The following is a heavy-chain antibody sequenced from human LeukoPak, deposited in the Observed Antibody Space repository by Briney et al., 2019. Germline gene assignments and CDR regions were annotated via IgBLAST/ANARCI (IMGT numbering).Heavy chain of an antibody. CDR2: MNVNSGNT. V-gene: IGHV1-8*01. J-gene: IGHJ3*02. D-gene: IGHD3-10*01. CDR3: ARDTTYYYDSGSYLAFDI. CDR1: GYTFTSYD. Sequence: ASVTVSCKASGYTFTSYDINWVRQAPGQGLEWMGWMNVNSGNTGYAQKFQGRVTMTRNTSISTAYMELSSLRSEDTAVYYCARDTTYYYDSGSYLAFDIWGQGTMVTVSS.